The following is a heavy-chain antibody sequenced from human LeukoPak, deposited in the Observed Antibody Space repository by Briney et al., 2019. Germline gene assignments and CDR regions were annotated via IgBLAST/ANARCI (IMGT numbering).Heavy chain of an antibody. J-gene: IGHJ4*02. Sequence: GGSLRLSCVASGFTLSSYSMNWVRQAPGKGLEWVSAISGSGGSTYYADSVKGRFTISRDNSKNTLYLQMNSLRAEDTAVYYCATGEEYYYDSSGYYPDYWGQGALVTVSS. D-gene: IGHD3-22*01. V-gene: IGHV3-23*01. CDR1: GFTLSSYS. CDR3: ATGEEYYYDSSGYYPDY. CDR2: ISGSGGST.